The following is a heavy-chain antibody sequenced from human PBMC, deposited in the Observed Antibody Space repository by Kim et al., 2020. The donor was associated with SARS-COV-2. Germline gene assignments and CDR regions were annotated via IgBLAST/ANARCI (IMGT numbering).Heavy chain of an antibody. CDR1: GFSISTNYYY. J-gene: IGHJ4*01. Sequence: SETLSLTCTVSGFSISTNYYYWGWIRQPPGKGLEWIWSIYYSGTTHYNPSLKSRVTISLDTSKNQFSLTLNSVTAADTAVYYCARRGAYSGHGTLVTCSS. CDR3: ARRGAY. CDR2: IYYSGTT. V-gene: IGHV4-39*01.